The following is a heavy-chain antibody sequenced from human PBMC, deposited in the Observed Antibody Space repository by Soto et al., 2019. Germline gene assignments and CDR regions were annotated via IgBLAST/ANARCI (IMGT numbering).Heavy chain of an antibody. CDR2: INPNSGGT. D-gene: IGHD6-13*01. V-gene: IGHV1-2*04. J-gene: IGHJ5*02. CDR1: GYGISVYY. Sequence: LKGSCKASGYGISVYYMHWRLQAPGQGLEWMGWINPNSGGTNYAQKFQGWVTMTRDTSISTAYMELSSLRAEDTAVYYCARGGSSSSWYRNWFAPWGQGTLVTVSS. CDR3: ARGGSSSSWYRNWFAP.